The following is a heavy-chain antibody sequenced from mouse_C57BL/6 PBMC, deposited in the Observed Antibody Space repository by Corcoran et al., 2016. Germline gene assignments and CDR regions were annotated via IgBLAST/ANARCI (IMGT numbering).Heavy chain of an antibody. V-gene: IGHV1-9*01. CDR1: GYTFTGYW. J-gene: IGHJ4*01. Sequence: QVQLQQSGAELMKPGASVKLSCQATGYTFTGYWIEWVKKRPGHVLEWIGEILPGSGSTNYNEQFKGKATFTADTSSNTAYMQLSSLTTEDSAIYYCARENYGSSWDYYAMDYWGQGTSVTVSS. CDR2: ILPGSGST. D-gene: IGHD1-1*01. CDR3: ARENYGSSWDYYAMDY.